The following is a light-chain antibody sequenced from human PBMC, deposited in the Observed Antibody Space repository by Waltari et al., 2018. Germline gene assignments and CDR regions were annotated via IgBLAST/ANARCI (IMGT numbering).Light chain of an antibody. J-gene: IGKJ4*01. V-gene: IGKV1-39*01. CDR3: QQSFSTPLT. CDR1: QSISNY. Sequence: DIQMTQSPSSLSASVGDRLTITCRTSQSISNYLNWYQQKPGKVPKLLIYAASSLQSGVPSRFSGSGSGTDFTLTISSLQPEEFATYYCQQSFSTPLTFGGGTKVEIK. CDR2: AAS.